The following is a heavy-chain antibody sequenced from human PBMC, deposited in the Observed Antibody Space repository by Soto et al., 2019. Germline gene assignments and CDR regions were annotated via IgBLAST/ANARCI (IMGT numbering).Heavy chain of an antibody. D-gene: IGHD5-18*01. V-gene: IGHV1-69*01. CDR3: TRSYGYTFGGSLDN. CDR1: GDTFNSYV. Sequence: QVQLVQSGPEVKKPGSSVKVSCMASGDTFNSYVITWVRQAPGQGLEWLGGTITAFGTTSYAQNFQDRLTITADEAATTDHMELSSLTSDDTAMYYCTRSYGYTFGGSLDNWGQGTLVTVSS. CDR2: TITAFGTT. J-gene: IGHJ4*02.